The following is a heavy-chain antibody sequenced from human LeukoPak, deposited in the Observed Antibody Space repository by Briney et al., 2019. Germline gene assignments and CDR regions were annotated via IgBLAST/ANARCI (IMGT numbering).Heavy chain of an antibody. CDR3: AAATNCSSTSCCAGSYYYGMDV. CDR1: GFTFSSYA. D-gene: IGHD2-2*01. J-gene: IGHJ6*02. CDR2: ISGSGGST. V-gene: IGHV3-23*01. Sequence: GGSLRLSCAASGFTFSSYAMSWVRQAPGKGLEWVSAISGSGGSTYYADSVKGRFTISRDNSKNTLYLQMNSLRAEDTAVYYCAAATNCSSTSCCAGSYYYGMDVWGQGTTVTVSS.